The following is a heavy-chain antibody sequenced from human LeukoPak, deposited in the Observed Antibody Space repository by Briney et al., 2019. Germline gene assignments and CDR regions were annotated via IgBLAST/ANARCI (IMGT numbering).Heavy chain of an antibody. V-gene: IGHV4-34*01. D-gene: IGHD2-2*01. Sequence: SETLSLTCAVYGGSFSGYHWSWIRQPPGKGLEWIGEINHSGSTNYNPSLKSRVTISVDTSKNQFSLKLSSVTAADTAVYYCARGRVVVVPAAMSYYYYYYMDVWGKGTTVTVSS. J-gene: IGHJ6*03. CDR1: GGSFSGYH. CDR2: INHSGST. CDR3: ARGRVVVVPAAMSYYYYYYMDV.